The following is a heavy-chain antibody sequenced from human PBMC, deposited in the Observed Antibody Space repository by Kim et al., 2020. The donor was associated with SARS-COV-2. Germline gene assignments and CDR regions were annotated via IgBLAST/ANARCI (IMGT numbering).Heavy chain of an antibody. Sequence: WGSLRLSCAASGLTFSGYCMHWVRQAPGKGLVWVSRINSDGSSISYADSVKGRFTISRDNAKNTLYLQMNSLRADDTAVYYCARGPYSSGWRDFDYWGQGTLVTVSS. CDR3: ARGPYSSGWRDFDY. CDR1: GLTFSGYC. CDR2: INSDGSSI. V-gene: IGHV3-74*01. D-gene: IGHD6-19*01. J-gene: IGHJ4*02.